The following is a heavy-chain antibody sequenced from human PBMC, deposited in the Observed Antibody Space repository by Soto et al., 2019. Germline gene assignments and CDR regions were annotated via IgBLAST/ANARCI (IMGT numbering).Heavy chain of an antibody. J-gene: IGHJ3*02. V-gene: IGHV4-34*01. Sequence: QVQLQQWGAGLLKPSETLSLTCAVYGGSFSGYYWSWIRQPPGKGLEWIGEINHSGSTNYNPSLKRRVTISVDTSKNQFSLKLSSVTAADTAVYYCARGSGDDYGDYGAFDIWGQGTMVTVSS. CDR3: ARGSGDDYGDYGAFDI. CDR2: INHSGST. CDR1: GGSFSGYY. D-gene: IGHD4-17*01.